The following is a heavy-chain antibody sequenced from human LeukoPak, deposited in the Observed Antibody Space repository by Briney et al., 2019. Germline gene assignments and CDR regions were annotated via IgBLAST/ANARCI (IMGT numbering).Heavy chain of an antibody. D-gene: IGHD1-26*01. J-gene: IGHJ4*02. V-gene: IGHV1-18*01. CDR2: ISAYNGNT. CDR3: AATRVVGALFDY. Sequence: ASVKVSCKASGYTFTSYGISWVRQASGQGLEWMGWISAYNGNTNYAQKLQGRVTMTTDTSTSTAYMELRSLRSDDTAVYYCAATRVVGALFDYWGQGTLVTVSP. CDR1: GYTFTSYG.